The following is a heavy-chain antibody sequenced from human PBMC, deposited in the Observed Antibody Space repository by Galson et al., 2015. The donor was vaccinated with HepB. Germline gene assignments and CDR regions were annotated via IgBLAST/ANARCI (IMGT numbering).Heavy chain of an antibody. CDR2: ITGSDGST. CDR1: GFSFSSYA. CDR3: AKASSHGTNSPIDS. Sequence: SLRLSCAASGFSFSSYAMSWVRQAPGKGLEWVSTITGSDGSTYYADSVKGRFSVSRDSSKNTLYLQMNSLRAEDTAVYYCAKASSHGTNSPIDSWGQGTLVTVSS. J-gene: IGHJ4*02. V-gene: IGHV3-23*01. D-gene: IGHD2-2*01.